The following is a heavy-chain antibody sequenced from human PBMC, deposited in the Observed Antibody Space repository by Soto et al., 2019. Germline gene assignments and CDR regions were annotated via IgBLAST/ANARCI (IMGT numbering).Heavy chain of an antibody. CDR1: GGSISSYS. J-gene: IGHJ5*02. CDR2: IYYSGST. CDR3: AGRAKYGDYVGWFDP. D-gene: IGHD4-17*01. Sequence: PSETLSLTCTVCGGSISSYSSSWFRQPPGKGLEWIGYIYYSGSTNYNPSLKSRVTISVDTSKNQFSLKLSSVTAADTAVYYCAGRAKYGDYVGWFDPWGQGTLVTVSS. V-gene: IGHV4-59*01.